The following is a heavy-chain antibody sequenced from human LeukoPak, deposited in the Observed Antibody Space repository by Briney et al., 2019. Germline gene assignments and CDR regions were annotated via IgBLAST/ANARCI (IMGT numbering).Heavy chain of an antibody. J-gene: IGHJ4*02. CDR1: GYTFTSYD. Sequence: GASVKVACKASGYTFTSYDINWVRQATGQGLEWMGWMNPNSGNTGYAQKFQGRVTITRNTSISTAYMELRSLRSDDTAVYYCARDAGTTPYFDYWGQGTLVTVSS. CDR2: MNPNSGNT. CDR3: ARDAGTTPYFDY. V-gene: IGHV1-8*03. D-gene: IGHD1-7*01.